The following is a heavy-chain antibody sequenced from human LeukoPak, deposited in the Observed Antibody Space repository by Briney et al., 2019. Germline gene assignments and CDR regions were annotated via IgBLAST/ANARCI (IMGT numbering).Heavy chain of an antibody. J-gene: IGHJ2*01. CDR2: TYFRFKWYS. Sequence: SQTLSLTCAISGDSVSTNTAAWSWIRQSPSRGLEWLGRTYFRFKWYSDYAVSVKSRITINSDTSKNQFSLQLNSVAPEDTAVYFCARDRDPGGYSRETPHWSSDLWGRGTLVPVSS. V-gene: IGHV6-1*01. CDR3: ARDRDPGGYSRETPHWSSDL. CDR1: GDSVSTNTAA. D-gene: IGHD3-22*01.